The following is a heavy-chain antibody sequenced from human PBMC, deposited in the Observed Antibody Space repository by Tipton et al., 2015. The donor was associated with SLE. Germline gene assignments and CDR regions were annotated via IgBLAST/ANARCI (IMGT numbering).Heavy chain of an antibody. D-gene: IGHD5-12*01. CDR1: GGSISSYY. J-gene: IGHJ1*01. Sequence: TLSLTCTVSGGSISSYYWSWIRQPPGQGLVWIGSISTSGSTNYNPSLKSRVTISLDTSKNQFSLKLSSVTAADTAVYYCAREPGGATAEYFQHWGQGTLATAS. V-gene: IGHV4-4*08. CDR2: ISTSGST. CDR3: AREPGGATAEYFQH.